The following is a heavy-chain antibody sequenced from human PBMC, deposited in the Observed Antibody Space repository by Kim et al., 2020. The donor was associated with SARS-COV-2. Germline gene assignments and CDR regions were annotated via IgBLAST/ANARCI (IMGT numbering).Heavy chain of an antibody. CDR3: ARDVWGKPVDGTEVA. CDR1: GGSVSNDNYY. J-gene: IGHJ5*01. CDR2: IYYSGSA. D-gene: IGHD6-19*01. V-gene: IGHV4-61*01. Sequence: SETLSLTCTVSGGSVSNDNYYWSWIRQPPGKGLEWIGYIYYSGSASYNPSLKSRVTISVDTSRNQFSLKLTSVTAADTAVYYCARDVWGKPVDGTEVAWG.